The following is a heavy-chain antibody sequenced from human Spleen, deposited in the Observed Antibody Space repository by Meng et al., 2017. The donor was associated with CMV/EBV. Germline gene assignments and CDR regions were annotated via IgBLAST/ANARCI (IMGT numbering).Heavy chain of an antibody. CDR2: ISGDGGST. CDR1: GFTFSIYA. Sequence: GGSLRLSCTGSGFTFSIYAMSWVRQAPGKGLEWVSAISGDGGSTYDIDSVKGRFTISRDNAKNSLYLQMNSLRAEDTAVYYCARAESAGGTNNWFDPWGRGTLVTVSS. J-gene: IGHJ5*02. CDR3: ARAESAGGTNNWFDP. D-gene: IGHD6-13*01. V-gene: IGHV3-23*01.